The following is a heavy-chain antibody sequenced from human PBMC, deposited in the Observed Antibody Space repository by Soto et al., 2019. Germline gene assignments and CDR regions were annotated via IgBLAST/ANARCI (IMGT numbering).Heavy chain of an antibody. CDR3: AKDPHPYYYDSSGYYVGDYYYGMDV. CDR1: GFTFSSYG. Sequence: LRLSCAASGFTFSSYGMHWVRQAQGKGLEWVAVISYDGSNKYYADSVKGRFTISRDNSKNTPYLQMNSLRAEDTAVYYCAKDPHPYYYDSSGYYVGDYYYGMDVWGQGTTVTVSS. J-gene: IGHJ6*02. CDR2: ISYDGSNK. V-gene: IGHV3-30*18. D-gene: IGHD3-22*01.